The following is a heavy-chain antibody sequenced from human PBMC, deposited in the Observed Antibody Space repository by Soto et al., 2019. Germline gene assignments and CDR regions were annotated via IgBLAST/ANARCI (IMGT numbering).Heavy chain of an antibody. CDR3: AKQPPNRRGLNMVGATSPWGWFDP. CDR1: GFTFSSYA. CDR2: ISGSGGST. J-gene: IGHJ5*02. V-gene: IGHV3-23*01. Sequence: GGSLRLSCAASGFTFSSYAMSWVRQAPGKGLEWVSAISGSGGSTYYADSVKGQVTISADKSISTAYLQWSSLKASDTAMYYWAKQPPNRRGLNMVGATSPWGWFDPGGRGTLVTVSS. D-gene: IGHD1-26*01.